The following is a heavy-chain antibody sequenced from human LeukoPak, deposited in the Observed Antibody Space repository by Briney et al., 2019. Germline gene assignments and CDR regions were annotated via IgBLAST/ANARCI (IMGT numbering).Heavy chain of an antibody. V-gene: IGHV3-23*01. CDR3: AKETGYSGYDYGDY. CDR1: GFSFSDYA. D-gene: IGHD5-12*01. Sequence: GGSLRLSCAASGFSFSDYAMVWVRQAPRKGLEWVSGISSGGHDATFYADSVKGRFTVSRDNSKNTLYLQMNSLRAEDTAVYYCAKETGYSGYDYGDYWGQGTLVTVSS. J-gene: IGHJ4*02. CDR2: ISSGGHDAT.